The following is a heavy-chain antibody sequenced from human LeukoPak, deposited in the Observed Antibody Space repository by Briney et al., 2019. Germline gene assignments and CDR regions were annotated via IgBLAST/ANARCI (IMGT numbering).Heavy chain of an antibody. CDR1: GGSISTYY. V-gene: IGHV4-34*01. CDR3: ARARGVVVTASDWFDP. Sequence: SETLSLTCTISGGSISTYYWSWIRQPPGKGLEWIGEINHSGSTNYNPSLKSRVTISVDTSKNQFSLKLSSVTAADTAVYYCARARGVVVTASDWFDPWGQGTLVTVSS. CDR2: INHSGST. D-gene: IGHD2-21*02. J-gene: IGHJ5*02.